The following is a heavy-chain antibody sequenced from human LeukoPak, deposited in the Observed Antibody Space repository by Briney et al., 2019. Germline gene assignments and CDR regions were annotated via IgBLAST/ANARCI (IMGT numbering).Heavy chain of an antibody. CDR3: ARDERITMIKTAEYFQH. CDR1: GYTFTSYG. Sequence: GASVKVSCKASGYTFTSYGISWVRQAPGQGLEWMGWISAYNGNTNYAQKLQGRVTMTTDTSTSTAHMELRSLRSDDTAVYYCARDERITMIKTAEYFQHWGQGTLVTVSS. D-gene: IGHD3-22*01. J-gene: IGHJ1*01. CDR2: ISAYNGNT. V-gene: IGHV1-18*01.